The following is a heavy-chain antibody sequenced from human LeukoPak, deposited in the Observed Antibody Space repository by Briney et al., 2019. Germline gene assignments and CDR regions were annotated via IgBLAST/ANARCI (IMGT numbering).Heavy chain of an antibody. Sequence: ASVKVSCKASGGTFSSYAISWVRQAPGKGLEWMGGFYPEDGETIYAQKFQGRVTMTEDSSTDTAYMELSSLRSEDTAVYYCATKAQPDNSGSYYFDYWGQGTLVTVSS. V-gene: IGHV1-24*01. J-gene: IGHJ4*02. CDR1: GGTFSSYA. CDR3: ATKAQPDNSGSYYFDY. D-gene: IGHD1-26*01. CDR2: FYPEDGET.